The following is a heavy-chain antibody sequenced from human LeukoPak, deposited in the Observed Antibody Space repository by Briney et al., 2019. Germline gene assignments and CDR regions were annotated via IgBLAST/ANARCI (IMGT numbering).Heavy chain of an antibody. CDR1: GFTFSSYW. J-gene: IGHJ4*02. V-gene: IGHV3-7*03. Sequence: PGGSLRLSCAASGFTFSSYWMSWVRQAPGKGLEWVANIKDDGRQKYYVDSVKGRFTISRDNAKNSLSLQMNSLRAEDTTVYYCARVTAVAGLDHWGQGTLVTVSS. D-gene: IGHD6-19*01. CDR3: ARVTAVAGLDH. CDR2: IKDDGRQK.